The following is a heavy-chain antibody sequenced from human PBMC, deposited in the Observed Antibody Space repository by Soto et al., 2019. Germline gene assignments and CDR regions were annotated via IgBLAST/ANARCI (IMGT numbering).Heavy chain of an antibody. CDR3: ARVVPGAEAWFGP. J-gene: IGHJ5*02. CDR1: GYTFSNYG. Sequence: QVQLVQSGGEVKRPGASVKVSCKTSGYTFSNYGITWVRQAPGQPLEWLGWISLYSDGTNYAQKFLGRVSMTTDPSTTTAYMELRSMRSDDTAVYYCARVVPGAEAWFGPWGQGTLVTVSS. V-gene: IGHV1-18*01. D-gene: IGHD2-2*01. CDR2: ISLYSDGT.